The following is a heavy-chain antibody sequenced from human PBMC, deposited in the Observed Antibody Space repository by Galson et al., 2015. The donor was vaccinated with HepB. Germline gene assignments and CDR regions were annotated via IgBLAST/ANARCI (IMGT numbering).Heavy chain of an antibody. D-gene: IGHD2-2*01. Sequence: SVKVSCKASGGTFSSYAISWVRQAPGQGLEWMGGIIPIFGIAKYAQKFQGRVTITADKSTSTAYMELSSLRPEDTAVYYCAISALGYCSSTSCYIEYFQHWGQGTLVTVSS. CDR2: IIPIFGIA. CDR1: GGTFSSYA. V-gene: IGHV1-69*10. CDR3: AISALGYCSSTSCYIEYFQH. J-gene: IGHJ1*01.